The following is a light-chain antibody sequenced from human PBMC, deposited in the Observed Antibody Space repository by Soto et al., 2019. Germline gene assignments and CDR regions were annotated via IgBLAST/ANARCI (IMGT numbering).Light chain of an antibody. CDR3: QQSDTTPLFT. J-gene: IGKJ3*01. CDR2: AAS. CDR1: QTITRH. Sequence: DIQITQSPSSLSASVGDTVTITCLSSQTITRHLNWYQQKPGKAPKLLIYAASTLRSGVPSRFSGSGSGTDFTLTISSLQPEDFATYYCQQSDTTPLFTFGPGTKVDIK. V-gene: IGKV1-39*01.